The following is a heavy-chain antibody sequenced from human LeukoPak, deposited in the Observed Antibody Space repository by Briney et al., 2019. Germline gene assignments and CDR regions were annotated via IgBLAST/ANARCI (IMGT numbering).Heavy chain of an antibody. D-gene: IGHD6-19*01. CDR2: INTNNGGT. CDR3: ARVPSISDWYAATR. V-gene: IGHV1-2*02. J-gene: IGHJ3*01. CDR1: GYTFTQYY. Sequence: ASVKVSCKASGYTFTQYYIHWVRQAPGQGLEWMGWINTNNGGTDGAQKFQGRVTMTRDTSINTAYMELNTVTSDDTAVYFCARVPSISDWYAATRWGQGTMVTVSS.